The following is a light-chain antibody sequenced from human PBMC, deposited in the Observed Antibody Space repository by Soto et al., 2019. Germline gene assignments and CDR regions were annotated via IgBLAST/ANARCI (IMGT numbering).Light chain of an antibody. Sequence: EIVMTQSPATLSVSPGERATLSCRASQSVSSNLAWYQQKPGQAPRLLIYGAFTRATGIPARFSGSVSGTEFTLTISSLQSEDFAVYYCQQYNNWPAYTFGQGTKLEIK. V-gene: IGKV3-15*01. CDR2: GAF. CDR1: QSVSSN. CDR3: QQYNNWPAYT. J-gene: IGKJ2*01.